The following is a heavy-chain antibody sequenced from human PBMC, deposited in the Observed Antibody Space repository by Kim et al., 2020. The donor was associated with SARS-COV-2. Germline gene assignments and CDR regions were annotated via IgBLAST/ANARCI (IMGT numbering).Heavy chain of an antibody. V-gene: IGHV3-7*01. CDR3: ARDSAHYDIMTGVNYYYMDV. J-gene: IGHJ6*03. Sequence: GGSLRLSCAASGFTFSSYWMSWVRQAPGKGLEWVSNIKQDGSETYYVDSVKGRFTISRDNAKNSLYLQMNSLRAEDTAVYYCARDSAHYDIMTGVNYYYMDVWGQGTTVTVSS. CDR1: GFTFSSYW. D-gene: IGHD3-9*01. CDR2: IKQDGSET.